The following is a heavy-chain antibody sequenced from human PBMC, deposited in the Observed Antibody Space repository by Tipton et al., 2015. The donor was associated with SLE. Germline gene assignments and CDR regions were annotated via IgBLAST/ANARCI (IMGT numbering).Heavy chain of an antibody. CDR3: AKERAYFDFLSSMNRSFYYTDV. D-gene: IGHD3-9*01. V-gene: IGHV4-39*07. Sequence: GLVKPSETLSLTCTVSGGSISSSSYYWGWIRQPPGKGLEWIGSIYYSGGTYYNPSLKSRVTISVDTSKNQFSLKLSSVTAADTAVYYCAKERAYFDFLSSMNRSFYYTDVWGPGTTVTVSS. J-gene: IGHJ6*02. CDR2: IYYSGGT. CDR1: GGSISSSSYY.